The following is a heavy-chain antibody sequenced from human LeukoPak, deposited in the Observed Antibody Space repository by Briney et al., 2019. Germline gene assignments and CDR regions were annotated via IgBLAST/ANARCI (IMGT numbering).Heavy chain of an antibody. CDR1: GGSISSSSYY. Sequence: PSETLSLTCTVSGGSISSSSYYWGWIRQPPGKGLEWIGSIYYSGSTYYNPSLKSRVTISVDTSKNQFSLKLSSVTAADTAVYYCARKAMAHFDYWGQETLVTVSS. CDR2: IYYSGST. CDR3: ARKAMAHFDY. J-gene: IGHJ4*02. D-gene: IGHD5-18*01. V-gene: IGHV4-39*01.